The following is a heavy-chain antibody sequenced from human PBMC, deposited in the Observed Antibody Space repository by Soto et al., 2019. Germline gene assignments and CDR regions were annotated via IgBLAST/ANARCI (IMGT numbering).Heavy chain of an antibody. J-gene: IGHJ4*02. CDR2: INPGGGST. D-gene: IGHD3-3*01. V-gene: IGHV1-46*01. CDR1: GYTFTSYY. Sequence: ASVKVSCKASGYTFTSYYVHGVRQAPGQGLEWMGMINPGGGSTSYAQKFQGRVTMTRDTSTSTVYMELSSLRSEDTAVYFCARDADFWSGPDYWGQGTLVTVSS. CDR3: ARDADFWSGPDY.